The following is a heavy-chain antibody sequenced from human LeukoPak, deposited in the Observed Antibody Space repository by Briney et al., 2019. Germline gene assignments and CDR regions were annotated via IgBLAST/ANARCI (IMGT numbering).Heavy chain of an antibody. CDR1: GGSISSGGYY. J-gene: IGHJ3*02. V-gene: IGHV4-30-2*01. CDR2: IYHSGST. D-gene: IGHD2-2*01. CDR3: ARDIRYCSSTSCYYAFDI. Sequence: SETLSLTCTVSGGSISSGGYYWSWIRQPPGKGLEWIVYIYHSGSTYYNPSLKSRVTISVDRSKNQFSLKLSSVTAADTAVYYCARDIRYCSSTSCYYAFDIWGQGTMVTVSS.